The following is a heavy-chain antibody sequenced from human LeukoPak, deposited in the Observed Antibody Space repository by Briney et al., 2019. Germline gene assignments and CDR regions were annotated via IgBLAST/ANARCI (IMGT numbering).Heavy chain of an antibody. J-gene: IGHJ4*02. CDR2: IYFSGST. CDR1: GGSISSIY. CDR3: ARAASGTYRDFDY. V-gene: IGHV4-59*01. Sequence: KPSETLSLTCTAFGGSISSIYWSWFRQPPGKGLEWSGSIYFSGSTNYNPSLKSRVTISVDTSKNQFSLKLNSVTAADTAVYYCARAASGTYRDFDYWGQGTLVTVSS. D-gene: IGHD1-26*01.